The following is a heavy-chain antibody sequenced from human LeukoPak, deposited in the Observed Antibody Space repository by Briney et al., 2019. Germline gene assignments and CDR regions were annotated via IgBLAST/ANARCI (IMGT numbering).Heavy chain of an antibody. CDR1: GVTFSNWE. J-gene: IGHJ5*01. Sequence: GGSLRLSCAASGVTFSNWEMNWVRQAPGKWLEWVSYISSTGSTIYYADSVKGGFTISRDNAKHSLYLQMNSLRVEDTAVYYCARDVYRDSWPESWGQGTLVTVSS. D-gene: IGHD5-12*01. CDR2: ISSTGSTI. CDR3: ARDVYRDSWPES. V-gene: IGHV3-48*03.